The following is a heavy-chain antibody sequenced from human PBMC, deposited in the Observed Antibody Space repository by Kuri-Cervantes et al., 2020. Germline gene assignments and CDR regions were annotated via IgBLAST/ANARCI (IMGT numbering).Heavy chain of an antibody. CDR3: AKDQGTGDVLPSD. J-gene: IGHJ4*02. CDR1: GFTFSTYT. Sequence: GESLKISCAASGFTFSTYTMHWVRQAPGKGLEWVAVISFDGNNKYYADSVKGRFTVSRDNYKDKVYLQMNSLRAEDTAVYYCAKDQGTGDVLPSDWGQGTLVTVSS. D-gene: IGHD3-10*01. V-gene: IGHV3-30*04. CDR2: ISFDGNNK.